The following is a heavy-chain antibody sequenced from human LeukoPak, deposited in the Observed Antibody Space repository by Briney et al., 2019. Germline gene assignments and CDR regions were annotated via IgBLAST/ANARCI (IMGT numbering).Heavy chain of an antibody. V-gene: IGHV4-4*02. J-gene: IGHJ3*02. Sequence: PSETLSLTCAVSGGSISSSKWWSWVRQPPGKGLEWIGEVHHSGSTNYSPSLKSRVSISVDKTKNQFSLRLTSVTAADTAVYYCASSKEVDPFDIWGQGTMVTASS. CDR2: VHHSGST. CDR3: ASSKEVDPFDI. CDR1: GGSISSSKW.